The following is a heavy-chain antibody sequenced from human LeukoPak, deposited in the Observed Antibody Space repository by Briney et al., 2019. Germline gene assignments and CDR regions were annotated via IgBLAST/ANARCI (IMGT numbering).Heavy chain of an antibody. CDR1: GFTFSSYG. J-gene: IGHJ4*02. D-gene: IGHD2-2*01. CDR3: ATLTLHCSSTSCYDY. V-gene: IGHV3-30*03. CDR2: ISYDGSNK. Sequence: GRSLSLSCAASGFTFSSYGMHWVRQAPGKGLEWVAVISYDGSNKYYADSVKGRFTISRDNSKNTLYLQMNSLRAEDTAVYYCATLTLHCSSTSCYDYWGQGTLVTVSS.